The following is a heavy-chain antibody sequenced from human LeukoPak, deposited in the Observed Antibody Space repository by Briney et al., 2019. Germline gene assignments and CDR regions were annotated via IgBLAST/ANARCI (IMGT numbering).Heavy chain of an antibody. CDR3: ARDLTSSGYSSGSYYNYYGMDV. Sequence: PGGSLRLSCAASEFTFSNYAMSWVRQAPGKGLEWVSYISSSSSIIYYADSVKGRFTISRDNAKNSLYLQMNSLRAEDTAVYYCARDLTSSGYSSGSYYNYYGMDVWGQGTTVTVSS. CDR2: ISSSSSII. J-gene: IGHJ6*02. D-gene: IGHD6-19*01. V-gene: IGHV3-48*01. CDR1: EFTFSNYA.